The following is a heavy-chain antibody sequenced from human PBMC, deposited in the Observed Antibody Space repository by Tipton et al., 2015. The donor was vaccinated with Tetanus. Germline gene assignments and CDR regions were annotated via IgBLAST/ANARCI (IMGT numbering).Heavy chain of an antibody. CDR3: ARLYGSTWSDYGAFDI. Sequence: TLSLTCTVSGASINSGGYYWTWIRQRPGKGLEWIGYRYYTGSTYYTPYLRSRVTISFDTSQNQFSLNLTSVTAAYTAVYYCARLYGSTWSDYGAFDIWGRGTLVTVSS. V-gene: IGHV4-31*03. CDR2: RYYTGST. J-gene: IGHJ3*02. D-gene: IGHD3-16*01. CDR1: GASINSGGYY.